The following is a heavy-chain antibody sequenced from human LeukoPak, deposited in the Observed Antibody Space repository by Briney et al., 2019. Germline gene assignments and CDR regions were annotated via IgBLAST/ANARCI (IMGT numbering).Heavy chain of an antibody. Sequence: GGSLRLSCAASGFTFSSYSMNWVRQAPGKGLEWVSYISSSSSTIYYADSVKGRFTISRDNAKNSLYLQMNSLRAEDTALYYCAKTKDRGLYGDYGLLDYWGQGTLVTVSS. CDR1: GFTFSSYS. J-gene: IGHJ4*02. CDR3: AKTKDRGLYGDYGLLDY. CDR2: ISSSSSTI. V-gene: IGHV3-48*04. D-gene: IGHD4-17*01.